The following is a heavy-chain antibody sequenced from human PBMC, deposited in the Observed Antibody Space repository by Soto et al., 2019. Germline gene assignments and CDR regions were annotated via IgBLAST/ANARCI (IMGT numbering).Heavy chain of an antibody. CDR3: ARDLKAGYFDS. V-gene: IGHV3-33*01. D-gene: IGHD6-13*01. Sequence: QVQLVESGGGVVQPGRSLRLSCAASGFTFSSYGIHWVRQAPGKGLEWVAVIWYDGRTKYYADSVKGRFTISRDNSKNTLYLQMHSLRAEDTAVYYCARDLKAGYFDSWGKGNLVTVSS. CDR2: IWYDGRTK. J-gene: IGHJ4*02. CDR1: GFTFSSYG.